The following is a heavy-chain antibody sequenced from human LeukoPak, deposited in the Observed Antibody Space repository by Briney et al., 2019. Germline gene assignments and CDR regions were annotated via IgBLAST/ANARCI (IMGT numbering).Heavy chain of an antibody. CDR2: ISGSGGST. V-gene: IGHV3-23*01. D-gene: IGHD2-21*02. CDR1: GFTFSSYA. Sequence: RGSLRLSCAASGFTFSSYAMSWVRQAPGKGLEWVSAISGSGGSTYYADSVKGRFTISRDNSKNTLYLQMNSLRAEDTAVYYCAKVGRKIVVVTAKGGIDYWGQGTLVTVSS. CDR3: AKVGRKIVVVTAKGGIDY. J-gene: IGHJ4*02.